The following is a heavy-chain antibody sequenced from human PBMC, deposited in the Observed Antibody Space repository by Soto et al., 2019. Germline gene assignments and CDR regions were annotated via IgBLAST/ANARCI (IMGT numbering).Heavy chain of an antibody. CDR3: AKDRDIAYHLEGGFYYSGMDV. CDR2: VSHDGAIK. Sequence: GGSLRLSCTPSGFTFDNFAMHWVRQAPGKGLEWVAVVSHDGAIKHYAESVRGRLTISRDNSRDTLSLQMNSLRAEDTARYYCAKDRDIAYHLEGGFYYSGMDVWGQGTTVTVSS. V-gene: IGHV3-30-3*02. CDR1: GFTFDNFA. D-gene: IGHD5-12*01. J-gene: IGHJ6*02.